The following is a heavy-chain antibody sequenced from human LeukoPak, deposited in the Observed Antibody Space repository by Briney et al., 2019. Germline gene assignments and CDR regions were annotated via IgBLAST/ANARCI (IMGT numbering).Heavy chain of an antibody. CDR1: GFTFSIYW. V-gene: IGHV3-7*01. D-gene: IGHD6-19*01. Sequence: PGGSLRLSCAASGFTFSIYWMSWVRQAPGKGLEWVANIKKDGSERYYVDSVKGRFTISRDNAKNSLFLQMNSLRAEDTAVYYCAKPSRAGTIDYWGQGTLVTVSS. CDR3: AKPSRAGTIDY. CDR2: IKKDGSER. J-gene: IGHJ4*02.